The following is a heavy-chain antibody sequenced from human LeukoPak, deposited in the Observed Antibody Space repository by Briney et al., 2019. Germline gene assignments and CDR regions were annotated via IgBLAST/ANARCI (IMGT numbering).Heavy chain of an antibody. J-gene: IGHJ4*02. Sequence: GGSLRLPCAASGITFSTYSMNWVRQAPGKALEWVSSISSSSGYIYYADSVKGRYTISRDNAKNSLYLQMSRQRVEDRALYYCARLRKDYDRSGYSPLDFWGQGTLVSVPS. V-gene: IGHV3-21*01. CDR1: GITFSTYS. D-gene: IGHD3-22*01. CDR3: ARLRKDYDRSGYSPLDF. CDR2: ISSSSGYI.